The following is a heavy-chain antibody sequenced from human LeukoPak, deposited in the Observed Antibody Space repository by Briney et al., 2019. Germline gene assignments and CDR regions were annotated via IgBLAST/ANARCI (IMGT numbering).Heavy chain of an antibody. V-gene: IGHV3-21*01. CDR3: AREDYGDKFDP. CDR1: GFTFSSYS. D-gene: IGHD4-17*01. J-gene: IGHJ5*02. CDR2: ISSSSSYI. Sequence: GGSMRLSCAASGFTFSSYSMNWVRQAPGKGLEWVSSISSSSSYIYYADSVKGRFTISRDNAKNSLYLQMNSLRAEDTAVYYCAREDYGDKFDPWGQGTLVTVSS.